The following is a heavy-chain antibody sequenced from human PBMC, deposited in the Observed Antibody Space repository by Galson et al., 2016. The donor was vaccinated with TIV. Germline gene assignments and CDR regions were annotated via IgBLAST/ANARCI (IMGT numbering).Heavy chain of an antibody. CDR3: AIDRNTAFDTYHYYYGMDV. CDR1: GGTFSSYV. J-gene: IGHJ6*02. V-gene: IGHV1-69*06. D-gene: IGHD5-18*01. Sequence: SVKVSCKASGGTFSSYVFNWVRLAPGQGLEWMGGIIPLFRTTNYAQKFQGRVTITADKSTNTAYMELNSLKYGDTAVYYCAIDRNTAFDTYHYYYGMDVWGQGTAVIVSS. CDR2: IIPLFRTT.